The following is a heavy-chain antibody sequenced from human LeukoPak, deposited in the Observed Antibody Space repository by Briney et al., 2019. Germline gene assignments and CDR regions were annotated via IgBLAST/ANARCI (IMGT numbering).Heavy chain of an antibody. V-gene: IGHV1-2*02. CDR1: GYTFTGYY. Sequence: ASVKVSCKASGYTFTGYYMHWVRQAPGQGLEWMGWINPNSGGTNYAQKFQGRVTMTRDTSISTAYMELSRLRSDDTAVYYCARTQQLVPPPGFYWAQGTLVTVSS. D-gene: IGHD6-13*01. CDR2: INPNSGGT. J-gene: IGHJ4*02. CDR3: ARTQQLVPPPGFY.